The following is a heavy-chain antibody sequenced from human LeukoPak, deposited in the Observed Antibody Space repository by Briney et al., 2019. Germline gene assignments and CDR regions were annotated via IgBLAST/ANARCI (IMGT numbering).Heavy chain of an antibody. CDR2: ISGSGGST. CDR1: GFTFSSYA. V-gene: IGHV3-23*01. Sequence: GGSLRLSCTASGFTFSSYAMSWVRQAPGKGLEWVSAISGSGGSTYYADSVKGRFTISRDNSKNTLYLQMNSLKTEDTAVYYCTSPGGAFDIWGLGTMVTVSS. CDR3: TSPGGAFDI. J-gene: IGHJ3*02.